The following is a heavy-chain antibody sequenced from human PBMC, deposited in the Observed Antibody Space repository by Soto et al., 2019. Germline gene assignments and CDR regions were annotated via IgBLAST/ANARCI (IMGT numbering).Heavy chain of an antibody. Sequence: VQLVESGGGVVQPGRSLRLSCAASGFTFSDYAMHWVRQAPGKGLEWVAVVSHDGRNTHYADSVKGRFTISRDSAKKTVSLERTSLRAEDTAVYYWAKGGRQWLVTSDFNYWGQGALVTVSS. CDR3: AKGGRQWLVTSDFNY. CDR2: VSHDGRNT. CDR1: GFTFSDYA. D-gene: IGHD6-19*01. J-gene: IGHJ4*02. V-gene: IGHV3-30*18.